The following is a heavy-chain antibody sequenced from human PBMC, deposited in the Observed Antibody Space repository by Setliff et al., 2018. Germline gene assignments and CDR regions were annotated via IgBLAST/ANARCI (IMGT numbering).Heavy chain of an antibody. CDR2: IYHNGNT. CDR1: GGSISPYF. Sequence: SETLSLTCTVSGGSISPYFWSWIRQPPGKGLEWIGYIYHNGNTNFNPSLKTRVTMSADTSKNQFALNLRSVTAADAAVYYCVRDRTAYSYGLDVWGQGTTVTVSS. J-gene: IGHJ6*02. V-gene: IGHV4-59*01. D-gene: IGHD5-18*01. CDR3: VRDRTAYSYGLDV.